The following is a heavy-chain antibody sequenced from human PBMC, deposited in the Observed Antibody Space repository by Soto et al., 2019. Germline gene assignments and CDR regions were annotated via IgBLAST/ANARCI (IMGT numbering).Heavy chain of an antibody. D-gene: IGHD4-17*01. CDR3: ARHGATVYYFGY. Sequence: SETLSLTCTVSGGSIGSGTYFWGWIRQPPGKSLEWIGNIYYSGTAYYSPSLKSRVTISVDTSKNQFSLKLSSVTAADTAVYYRARHGATVYYFGYWGQGTLVTVSS. CDR2: IYYSGTA. CDR1: GGSIGSGTYF. V-gene: IGHV4-39*01. J-gene: IGHJ4*02.